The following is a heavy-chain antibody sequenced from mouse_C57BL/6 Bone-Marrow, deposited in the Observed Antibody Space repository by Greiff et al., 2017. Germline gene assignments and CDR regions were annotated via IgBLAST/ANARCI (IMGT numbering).Heavy chain of an antibody. Sequence: VQLQQPGTELVKPGASVKLSCKASGYTFTSYWMHWVKQRPGQGLEWLGNINPSNGGTNYNEKFKSKATLTVDKSSSTAYMKRSSLTSEDSAVYYCAKCGWETWFADWGQGTVVTVSA. CDR1: GYTFTSYW. J-gene: IGHJ3*01. D-gene: IGHD1-1*02. V-gene: IGHV1-53*01. CDR2: INPSNGGT. CDR3: AKCGWETWFAD.